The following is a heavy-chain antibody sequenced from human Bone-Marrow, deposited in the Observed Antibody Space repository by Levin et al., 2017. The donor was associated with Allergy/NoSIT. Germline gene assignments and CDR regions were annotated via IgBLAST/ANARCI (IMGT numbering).Heavy chain of an antibody. D-gene: IGHD3-3*01. CDR3: AKVRFLEWGPDCYFDY. CDR2: ISGSGGST. CDR1: GFTFSSYA. Sequence: PGGSLRLSCAASGFTFSSYAMSWVRQAPGKGLEWVSAISGSGGSTYYADSVKGRFTISRDNSKNTLYLQMNSLRAEDTAVYYCAKVRFLEWGPDCYFDYWGQGTLVTVSS. J-gene: IGHJ4*02. V-gene: IGHV3-23*01.